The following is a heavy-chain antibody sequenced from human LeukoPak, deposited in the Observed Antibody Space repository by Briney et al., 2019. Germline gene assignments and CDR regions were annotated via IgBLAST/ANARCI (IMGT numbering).Heavy chain of an antibody. J-gene: IGHJ5*02. V-gene: IGHV4-4*07. CDR1: GGSISSYY. CDR3: ARGKYYYDSNSSYRYFDP. CDR2: IYTTGNA. Sequence: SETLSLTCTVSGGSISSYYWSWIRQPAGKGLEWIGRIYTTGNANYNPSLKSRVTMSIDTSKKQFSLNLSSVAAADTAVYYCARGKYYYDSNSSYRYFDPWGQGTLVTVSS. D-gene: IGHD3-22*01.